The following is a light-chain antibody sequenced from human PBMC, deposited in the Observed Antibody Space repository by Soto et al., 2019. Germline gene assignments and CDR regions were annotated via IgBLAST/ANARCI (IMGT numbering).Light chain of an antibody. CDR2: DAS. CDR3: QQYNCLWT. CDR1: QSISSW. V-gene: IGKV1-5*01. Sequence: DIQLTQSPATLSVSVGERVTITCRASQSISSWLAWYQQKPGKAPKLLIYDASSVESGVPSWFSGSGSGTEFTLTVSSLQPDDFATYYCQQYNCLWTFGQGTKVDIK. J-gene: IGKJ1*01.